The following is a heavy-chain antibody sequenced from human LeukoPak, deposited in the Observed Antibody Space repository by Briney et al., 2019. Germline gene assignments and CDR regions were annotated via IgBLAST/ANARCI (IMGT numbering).Heavy chain of an antibody. CDR1: GYTFTSYG. D-gene: IGHD3-16*02. V-gene: IGHV1-18*01. CDR2: ISAYNGNT. CDR3: ARLYGVWGSYRYYYYYYMDV. Sequence: ASVKVSCKASGYTFTSYGISWVRQAPGQGLEWMGWISAYNGNTNYAQKLQGRVTMTTDTSTSTAYMELRSLRSDDTAVYYCARLYGVWGSYRYYYYYYMDVWGKGTTVTVSS. J-gene: IGHJ6*03.